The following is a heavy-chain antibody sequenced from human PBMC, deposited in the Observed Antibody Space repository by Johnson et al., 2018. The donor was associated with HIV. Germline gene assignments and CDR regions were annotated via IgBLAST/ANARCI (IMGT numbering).Heavy chain of an antibody. D-gene: IGHD6-6*01. CDR2: IYSGGST. CDR3: ARCDSSSPLRAFDI. Sequence: MQLVESGGGLIQPGGSLRLSCAASGFTVRSNYMSWVRQAPGKGLEWVSVIYSGGSTYYADSVKGRFTISRDNSKNTLYLQMNSLRAGDTALYYCARCDSSSPLRAFDIWGQGTMVTVSS. CDR1: GFTVRSNY. V-gene: IGHV3-66*03. J-gene: IGHJ3*02.